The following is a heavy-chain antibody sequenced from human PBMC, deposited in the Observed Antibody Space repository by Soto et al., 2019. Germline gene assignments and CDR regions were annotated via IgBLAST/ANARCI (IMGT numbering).Heavy chain of an antibody. V-gene: IGHV3-66*01. Sequence: EVQLVESGGGLVQSGESLTLSCAASGFTVSNSSMSWVRQAPGKGLEWVSAIYSGGNTYYADSVKGRFTISRDNSRNTLYLQMNSLRAEDTAVYFCARCDGSATYCFFFAYWGQGTPVTVSS. CDR2: IYSGGNT. CDR3: ARCDGSATYCFFFAY. CDR1: GFTVSNSS. D-gene: IGHD3-10*01. J-gene: IGHJ4*02.